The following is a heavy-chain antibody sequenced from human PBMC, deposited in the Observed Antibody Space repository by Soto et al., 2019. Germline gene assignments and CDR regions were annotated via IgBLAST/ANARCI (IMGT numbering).Heavy chain of an antibody. CDR1: GYTFTSYY. D-gene: IGHD6-13*01. Sequence: ASVEVSCKXSGYTFTSYYMHWVRQAPGQGLEWMGIINPIGGRTTYAQKFQDRVTMTRDKSTSTLYMELSSLRSEDTAVYYCARGGPAASSYYYYYGMDLWGQGTTVTVSS. CDR2: INPIGGRT. V-gene: IGHV1-46*01. J-gene: IGHJ6*02. CDR3: ARGGPAASSYYYYYGMDL.